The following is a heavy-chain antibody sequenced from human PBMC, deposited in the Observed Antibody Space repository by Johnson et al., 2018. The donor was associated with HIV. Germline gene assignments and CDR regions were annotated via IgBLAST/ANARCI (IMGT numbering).Heavy chain of an antibody. CDR3: ARDKVGVSAFDI. CDR2: IRYDGSDK. Sequence: QVQLVESGGGVVQPGGSLRLSCAGSGFTFSSYGMHWVRQAPGKGLEWVSFIRYDGSDKHYADSVKGRFTISRDNSKNTLYLQMNSLRAEDTAVYYCARDKVGVSAFDIWGQGTMVTVSS. D-gene: IGHD3-16*01. J-gene: IGHJ3*02. CDR1: GFTFSSYG. V-gene: IGHV3-30*02.